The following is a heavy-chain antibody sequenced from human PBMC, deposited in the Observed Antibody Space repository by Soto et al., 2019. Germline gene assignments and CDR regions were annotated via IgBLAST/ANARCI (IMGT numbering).Heavy chain of an antibody. D-gene: IGHD3-10*01. J-gene: IGHJ6*02. CDR2: IYYSGST. CDR1: GGSISSYY. V-gene: IGHV4-59*01. Sequence: PSETLSLTCTVSGGSISSYYWSWIRQPPGKGLEWIGYIYYSGSTNYNPSIKSRVTISVNTSKNQFSLKLSSVNAADTAVYYFARVPGSEFGDSYYYGMDVWGQGTTVTVSS. CDR3: ARVPGSEFGDSYYYGMDV.